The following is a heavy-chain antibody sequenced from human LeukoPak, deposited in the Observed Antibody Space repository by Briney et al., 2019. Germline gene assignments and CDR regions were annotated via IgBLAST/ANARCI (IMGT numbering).Heavy chain of an antibody. D-gene: IGHD2-21*02. J-gene: IGHJ3*02. CDR2: ISYDGSNK. CDR3: AGYCGGDCYSLYAFDI. Sequence: GGSLRLSCAASGFTFSHYAMHWVRQAPGKGLEWVAVISYDGSNKYYADSVKGRFTISRDNSKNTLYLQMNSLRAEDTAVYYCAGYCGGDCYSLYAFDIWGQGTMVTVSS. CDR1: GFTFSHYA. V-gene: IGHV3-30-3*01.